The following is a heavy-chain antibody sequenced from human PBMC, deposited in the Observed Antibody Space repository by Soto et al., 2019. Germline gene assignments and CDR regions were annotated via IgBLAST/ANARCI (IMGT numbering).Heavy chain of an antibody. D-gene: IGHD6-13*01. J-gene: IGHJ4*02. V-gene: IGHV3-73*01. CDR2: IRSKANSYAT. CDR3: TRPGGIAAAGQDY. CDR1: GFTFSGSA. Sequence: GGSLRLSCAASGFTFSGSAMHWVRQASGKGLEWVGRIRSKANSYATAYAASVKGRFTISRDDSKNTAYLQMNSLKTEDTAVYYCTRPGGIAAAGQDYWGQGTLVTVSS.